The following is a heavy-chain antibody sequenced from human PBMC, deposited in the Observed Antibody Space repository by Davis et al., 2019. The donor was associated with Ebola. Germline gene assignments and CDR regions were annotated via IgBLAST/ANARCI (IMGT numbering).Heavy chain of an antibody. CDR2: IYWDDDK. Sequence: SGPTLVKPTQALTLTCTFSGFSLTTYGVGVGWIRQPPGQALEWLGIIYWDDDKRYSPSLNSRLSITKDTSKNQVVLTMTDVDPVDTATYYCAYRGQLLYRVWGQGTLVTVSS. CDR3: AYRGQLLYRV. CDR1: GFSLTTYGVG. D-gene: IGHD2-2*02. J-gene: IGHJ4*02. V-gene: IGHV2-5*02.